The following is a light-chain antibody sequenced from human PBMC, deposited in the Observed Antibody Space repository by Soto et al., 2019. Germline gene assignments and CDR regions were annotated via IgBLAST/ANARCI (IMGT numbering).Light chain of an antibody. Sequence: AIRMTQSPSSFSASTGDRVTITCRASQGISSYLAWYQQKPGKAPKLLIYAASTLQSGVPSRFSGSGSGTDFTLTISCLQSDDFATYYCQQYYSYPITFGQGTRLEIK. V-gene: IGKV1-8*01. CDR1: QGISSY. CDR2: AAS. CDR3: QQYYSYPIT. J-gene: IGKJ5*01.